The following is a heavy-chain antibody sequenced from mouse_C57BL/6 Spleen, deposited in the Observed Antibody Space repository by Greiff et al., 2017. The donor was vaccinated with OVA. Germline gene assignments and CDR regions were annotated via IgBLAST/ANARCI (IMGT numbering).Heavy chain of an antibody. D-gene: IGHD2-5*01. J-gene: IGHJ3*01. CDR1: GYAFSSSW. CDR3: ARGDSNYLFAY. CDR2: IYPGAGDP. V-gene: IGHV1-82*01. Sequence: LQQSGPELVKPGASVKISCKASGYAFSSSWMNWVKQRPGQGLEWIGRIYPGAGDPNYNGKFKGKATLTADKSSSTAYMQLSSLTSEDSAVYFCARGDSNYLFAYWGQGTLVTVSA.